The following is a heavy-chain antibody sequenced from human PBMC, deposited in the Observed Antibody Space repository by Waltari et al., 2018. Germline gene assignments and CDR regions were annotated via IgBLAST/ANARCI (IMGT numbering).Heavy chain of an antibody. CDR1: GGTFSSYA. D-gene: IGHD4-17*01. J-gene: IGHJ6*02. V-gene: IGHV1-69*08. CDR2: IIPIFGTA. CDR3: ARAGYGDSTYYYYYGMDV. Sequence: QVQLVQSGAEVKKPGSSVKVSCKASGGTFSSYAISWVRQAPGQGLEWMGRIIPIFGTANYAQKFQGRVTITADKSTSTAYMELSSLRSEDTAVYYCARAGYGDSTYYYYYGMDVWGQGTTVTVSS.